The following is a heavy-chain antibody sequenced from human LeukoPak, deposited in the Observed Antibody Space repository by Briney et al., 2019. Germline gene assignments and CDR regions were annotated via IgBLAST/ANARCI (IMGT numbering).Heavy chain of an antibody. CDR1: GFIFSAYG. Sequence: GGSLRLSCAPSGFIFSAYGMHWVRQAPGKGPKWVAFIRYDGNYKYYADSVKGRFTISRDNSKNTLYLQMNSLRAEDTAVYYCAKDGSSWYAYWGQGTLVTVSS. CDR2: IRYDGNYK. V-gene: IGHV3-30*02. J-gene: IGHJ4*02. CDR3: AKDGSSWYAY. D-gene: IGHD6-13*01.